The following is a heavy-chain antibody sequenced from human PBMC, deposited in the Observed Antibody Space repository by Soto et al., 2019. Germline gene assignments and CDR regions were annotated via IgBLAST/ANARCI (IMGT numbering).Heavy chain of an antibody. Sequence: GGSLRLSCAASGFTVDGYAMHWVRQAPGKGLEWVSGISWNSETIDYADSVKGRFTISRDNVKSSLFLQMNSLRPDDTALYYCAKDMKWGGMTTIHYFDSWGQGTLVTVSS. CDR1: GFTVDGYA. D-gene: IGHD4-17*01. CDR2: ISWNSETI. V-gene: IGHV3-9*01. J-gene: IGHJ4*02. CDR3: AKDMKWGGMTTIHYFDS.